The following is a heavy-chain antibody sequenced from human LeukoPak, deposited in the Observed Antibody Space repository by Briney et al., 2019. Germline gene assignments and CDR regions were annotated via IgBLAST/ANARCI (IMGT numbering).Heavy chain of an antibody. D-gene: IGHD3-10*01. CDR3: AREREESYGMDV. Sequence: GGSLRLSCAASGFTFSSYWMSWVRQAPGKGLEWVANIKKDGGEKHYVDSVKGRFTTSRDNAKNSLSLQMNSLRAEDTAVYYCAREREESYGMDVWGQGTTVIVSS. CDR1: GFTFSSYW. CDR2: IKKDGGEK. V-gene: IGHV3-7*01. J-gene: IGHJ6*02.